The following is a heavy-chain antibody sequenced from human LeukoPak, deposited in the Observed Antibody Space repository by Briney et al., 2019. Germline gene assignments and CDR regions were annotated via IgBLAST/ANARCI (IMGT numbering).Heavy chain of an antibody. Sequence: PSETLSLTCTVSGGSISSYYWSWIRQPAGKGLEWIGEINHSGSTNYNPSLKSRVTISVDTSKNQFSLKLSSVTAADTAVYYCARRGLRYFDWLLSLDYFDYWGQGTLVTVSS. CDR3: ARRGLRYFDWLLSLDYFDY. D-gene: IGHD3-9*01. V-gene: IGHV4-34*01. CDR2: INHSGST. CDR1: GGSISSYY. J-gene: IGHJ4*02.